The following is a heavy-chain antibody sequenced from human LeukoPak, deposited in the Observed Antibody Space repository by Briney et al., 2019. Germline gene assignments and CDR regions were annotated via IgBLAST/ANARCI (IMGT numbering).Heavy chain of an antibody. Sequence: SETLSLTCTVSGGSISSYYWSWIRQPPGKGLEWIGYIYYSGSTNYNPSLKSRVTISVDTSKNQFSLKLSSVTAADTAVYYCARGASSWYDLYYYYGMDVWGQGTTVTVSS. CDR1: GGSISSYY. CDR3: ARGASSWYDLYYYYGMDV. J-gene: IGHJ6*02. V-gene: IGHV4-59*08. CDR2: IYYSGST. D-gene: IGHD6-13*01.